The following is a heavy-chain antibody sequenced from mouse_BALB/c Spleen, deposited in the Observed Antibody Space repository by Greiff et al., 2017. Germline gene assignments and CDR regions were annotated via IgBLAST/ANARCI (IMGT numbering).Heavy chain of an antibody. J-gene: IGHJ4*01. Sequence: VQLQQSGAELVRPGTSVKVSCKASGYAFTNYLIEWVKQRPGQGLEWIGVINPGSGGTNYNEKFKGKATLTADKSSSTAYMQLSSLTSDDSAVYCCARARYYYGSRDAMDDWGQGTSGTVSS. CDR1: GYAFTNYL. CDR3: ARARYYYGSRDAMDD. CDR2: INPGSGGT. V-gene: IGHV1-54*01. D-gene: IGHD1-1*01.